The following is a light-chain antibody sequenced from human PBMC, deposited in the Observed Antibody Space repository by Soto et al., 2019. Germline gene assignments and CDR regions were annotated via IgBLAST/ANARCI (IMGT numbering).Light chain of an antibody. CDR3: QHYNSYSEA. J-gene: IGKJ1*01. CDR2: DAS. V-gene: IGKV1-5*01. CDR1: QSISRG. Sequence: DIQMTQSPSTLSSSVGASVTITCRASQSISRGLAWYQQKPRKAPNVLIYDASTLESGVPSRFSGSGSGTEFTLTISSLQPEELATYDCQHYNSYSEAVGQGTKVEI.